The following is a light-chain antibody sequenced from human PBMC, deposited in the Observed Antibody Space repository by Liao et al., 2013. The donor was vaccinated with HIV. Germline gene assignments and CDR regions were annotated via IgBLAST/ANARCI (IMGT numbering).Light chain of an antibody. Sequence: SYVLAQPPSVSVAPGETATITCGGNNIGSKSVHWYQQKPGQAPVLVIYYDSDRPSGIPERFSGSNSGNTATLTISRVEAGDEADYYCQVWDSSVDHVVFGGGTKLTVL. CDR3: QVWDSSVDHVV. CDR2: YDS. CDR1: NIGSKS. J-gene: IGLJ2*01. V-gene: IGLV3-21*04.